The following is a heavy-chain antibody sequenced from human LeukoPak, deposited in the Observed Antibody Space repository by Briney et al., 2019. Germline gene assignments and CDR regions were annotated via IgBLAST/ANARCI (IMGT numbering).Heavy chain of an antibody. V-gene: IGHV4-39*01. D-gene: IGHD4-23*01. J-gene: IGHJ4*02. CDR2: IYFSGST. CDR1: GGSISTSNYY. CDR3: ASDYGADSGY. Sequence: SETLSLTCTVSGGSISTSNYYWAWIRQPPGKGLEWIGSIYFSGSTYYNPSLKSRVSMSVDTSNNQFSLKVTSVTAAETAVYYCASDYGADSGYWGQGTLVTVSS.